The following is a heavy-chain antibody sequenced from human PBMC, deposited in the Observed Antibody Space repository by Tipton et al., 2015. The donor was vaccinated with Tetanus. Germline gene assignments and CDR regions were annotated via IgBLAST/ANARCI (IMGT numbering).Heavy chain of an antibody. D-gene: IGHD3-22*01. CDR3: ARRVDYDSSGSYAFDI. CDR2: IYPGDSDT. Sequence: MQLVQSGAEVKKPGESLKISCKGSGYSFTSYWIGWVRQMPGKGLEWMGIIYPGDSDTRYSPSFQGQVTISADKSISTAYLQWSSLKASDTAMYYCARRVDYDSSGSYAFDIWGQGTMVAVSS. J-gene: IGHJ3*02. CDR1: GYSFTSYW. V-gene: IGHV5-51*01.